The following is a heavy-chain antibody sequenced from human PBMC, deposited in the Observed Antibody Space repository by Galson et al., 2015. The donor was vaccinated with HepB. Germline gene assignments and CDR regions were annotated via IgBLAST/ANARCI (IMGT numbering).Heavy chain of an antibody. J-gene: IGHJ4*02. CDR2: INHSGST. CDR3: ARGKGGLIAVAGTGNI. D-gene: IGHD6-19*01. Sequence: SETLSLTCAVYGGSFSGYYWSWIRQPPGKGLEWIGEINHSGSTNYNPSLKSRVTISVDTSKNQFSLKLSSVTAADTAVYYCARGKGGLIAVAGTGNIWGQGTLVTVSS. CDR1: GGSFSGYY. V-gene: IGHV4-34*01.